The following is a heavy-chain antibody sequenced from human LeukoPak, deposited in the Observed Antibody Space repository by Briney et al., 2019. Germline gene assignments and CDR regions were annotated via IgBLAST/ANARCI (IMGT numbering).Heavy chain of an antibody. CDR2: IIPIFGTA. Sequence: GASVKVSCKASGGTFSSYAISWVRQAPGQGLEWMGGIIPIFGTANYAQKFQGRVTITADKSTSTAYMELSSLRSEDTAVYYCANSAIYCGGDCYSGWFDPWGQGTLVTVSS. CDR1: GGTFSSYA. D-gene: IGHD2-21*02. V-gene: IGHV1-69*06. CDR3: ANSAIYCGGDCYSGWFDP. J-gene: IGHJ5*02.